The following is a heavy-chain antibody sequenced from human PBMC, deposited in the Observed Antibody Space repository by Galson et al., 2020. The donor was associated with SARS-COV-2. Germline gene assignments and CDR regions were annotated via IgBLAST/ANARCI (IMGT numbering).Heavy chain of an antibody. CDR1: ALRFNNYA. CDR2: ISSEGSQK. D-gene: IGHD1-26*01. V-gene: IGHV3-30*18. J-gene: IGHJ4*02. CDR3: AKVAQIFKITLGGGYFDY. Sequence: GGLLTLSWTAVALRFNNYAIHWVRPAPGKGLEWVDFISSEGSQKYYEDSLIDRFPLPRDASTNTLYLQMNSLRMADTALDYCAKVAQIFKITLGGGYFDYWGQGTLVTVSS.